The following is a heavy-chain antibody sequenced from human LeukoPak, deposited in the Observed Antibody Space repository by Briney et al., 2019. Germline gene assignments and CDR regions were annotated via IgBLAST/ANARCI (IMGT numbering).Heavy chain of an antibody. Sequence: ASVTVSCKASGYTFTGYYMHWLRQAPAQELEWMGITNPSGGRTSYAQKFQGRVTMTRDTSTSTVYMELSSLRSEDTAVYYCARDQRYYDSSGHLDYWGQGTLVTVSS. J-gene: IGHJ4*02. CDR2: TNPSGGRT. D-gene: IGHD3-22*01. V-gene: IGHV1-46*01. CDR1: GYTFTGYY. CDR3: ARDQRYYDSSGHLDY.